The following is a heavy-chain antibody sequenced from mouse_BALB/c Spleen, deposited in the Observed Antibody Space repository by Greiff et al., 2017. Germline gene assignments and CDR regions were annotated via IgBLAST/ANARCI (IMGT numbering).Heavy chain of an antibody. CDR3: ARSGIFGNGFDY. D-gene: IGHD2-1*01. CDR1: GYTFTDYN. Sequence: VQLQQSGPELVKPGASVKIPCKASGYTFTDYNMDWVKQSHGKSLEWIGDINPNNGGTIYNQKFKGKATLTVDKSSSTAYMQLKSLTSEDSAVYYCARSGIFGNGFDYWGQGTTLTVAS. J-gene: IGHJ2*01. CDR2: INPNNGGT. V-gene: IGHV1-18*01.